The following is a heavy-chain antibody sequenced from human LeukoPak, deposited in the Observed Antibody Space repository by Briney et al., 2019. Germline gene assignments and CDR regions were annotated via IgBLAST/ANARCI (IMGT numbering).Heavy chain of an antibody. CDR2: ISSRSGST. V-gene: IGHV1-18*01. CDR1: GFTFSNYG. Sequence: ASVKVSCKASGFTFSNYGINWVRQAPGQGLEWMGWISSRSGSTNYARRLQDRVTMTRDTSTNTAYMELRSLRSDDTAVYFCARGGSNWNFRYYFDYWGQGTLLTVSS. J-gene: IGHJ4*02. D-gene: IGHD1-7*01. CDR3: ARGGSNWNFRYYFDY.